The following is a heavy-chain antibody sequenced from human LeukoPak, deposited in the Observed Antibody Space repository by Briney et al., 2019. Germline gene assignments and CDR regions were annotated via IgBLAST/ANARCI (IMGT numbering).Heavy chain of an antibody. CDR1: GYTFTSYY. CDR3: ARDYCTNGVCYPWTD. J-gene: IGHJ4*02. V-gene: IGHV1-46*01. CDR2: INPSGGST. Sequence: GASVKVSCKASGYTFTSYYMHWVRQAPGQGLEWMGIINPSGGSTSYAQKFQGRVTMTRATSTSTVYMELSSLRSEDTAVYYCARDYCTNGVCYPWTDWGQGTLVTVSS. D-gene: IGHD2-8*01.